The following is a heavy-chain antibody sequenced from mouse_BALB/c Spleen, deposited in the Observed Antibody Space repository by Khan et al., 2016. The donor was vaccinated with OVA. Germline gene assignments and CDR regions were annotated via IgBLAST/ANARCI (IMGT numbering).Heavy chain of an antibody. D-gene: IGHD1-1*01. Sequence: QIQLVQSGPGLVAPSQSLSITCTVSGFSLTSFGVNWVRQPPGKGLEWLGVIWGDGSTNYHSTLKSRLIVSKDNSKSQVFLKLISLQTDDTATYYCAKFTPDYYSMDYWGQGTSVTVSS. J-gene: IGHJ4*01. CDR2: IWGDGST. CDR1: GFSLTSFG. CDR3: AKFTPDYYSMDY. V-gene: IGHV2-3*01.